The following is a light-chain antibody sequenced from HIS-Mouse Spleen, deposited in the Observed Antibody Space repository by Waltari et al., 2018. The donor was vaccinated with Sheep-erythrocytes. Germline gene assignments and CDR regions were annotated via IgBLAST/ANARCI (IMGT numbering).Light chain of an antibody. V-gene: IGKV1D-13*01. CDR3: QQFNNYPRT. Sequence: AIQLTQSSSSLFASVGDRVTITCRASQGISSALAWYQQKPGKAAKLLIYDASSLESGVPSRFSGSGSGTDFTLTISSLQPEDFATYYCQQFNNYPRTFGQGTKVEIK. CDR1: QGISSA. J-gene: IGKJ1*01. CDR2: DAS.